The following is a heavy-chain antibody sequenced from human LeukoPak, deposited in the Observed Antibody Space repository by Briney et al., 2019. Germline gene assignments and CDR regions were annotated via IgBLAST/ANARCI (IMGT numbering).Heavy chain of an antibody. Sequence: GGSLRLSCAASGFTFSSYGMHWVRQAPGKGLEWVAVISYDGSNKYYANSVKGRFTISRDNSKNTLYLQMNSLRAEDTAVYYCAKDGPPLGGPGHPYGMDVGGKGTTVTVPS. V-gene: IGHV3-30*18. CDR3: AKDGPPLGGPGHPYGMDV. D-gene: IGHD3-10*01. J-gene: IGHJ6*04. CDR2: ISYDGSNK. CDR1: GFTFSSYG.